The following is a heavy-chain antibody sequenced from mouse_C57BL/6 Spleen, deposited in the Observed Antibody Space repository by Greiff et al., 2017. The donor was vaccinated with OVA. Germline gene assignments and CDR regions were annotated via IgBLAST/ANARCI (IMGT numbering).Heavy chain of an antibody. CDR3: ARGILTFVDY. J-gene: IGHJ2*01. CDR2: IDPSDSYT. V-gene: IGHV1-69*01. Sequence: QVQLQQPGAELVMPGASVKLSCKASGYTFTSYWMHWVKQRPGQGLEWIGEIDPSDSYTNYNQKFKGKSTLTVDKSSSTAYMQLSSLTSEDSAVYYCARGILTFVDYWGQGTTLTVSS. CDR1: GYTFTSYW.